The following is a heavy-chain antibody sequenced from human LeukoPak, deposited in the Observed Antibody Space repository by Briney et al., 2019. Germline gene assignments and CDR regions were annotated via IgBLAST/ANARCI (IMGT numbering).Heavy chain of an antibody. Sequence: PSQTLSLTCTVSGGSINSDSYYWTWIPQPAGKGLELNEGIFTTGIPNYNPSLKSRVTISIDTPKNQFSLKLTSVSAADTAVYYCARDRGVTTARGVPSWFDPWGQGTLVTVSS. CDR1: GGSINSDSYY. D-gene: IGHD3-10*01. CDR3: ARDRGVTTARGVPSWFDP. J-gene: IGHJ5*02. CDR2: IFTTGIP. V-gene: IGHV4-61*02.